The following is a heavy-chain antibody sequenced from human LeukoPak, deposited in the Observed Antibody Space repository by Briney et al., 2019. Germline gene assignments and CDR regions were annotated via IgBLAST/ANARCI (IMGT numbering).Heavy chain of an antibody. D-gene: IGHD3-22*01. CDR3: ASLTNYYDSSGYYYYFDY. CDR1: GFTFSSYA. J-gene: IGHJ4*02. Sequence: GGSLRLSCAASGFTFSSYAMSWVRQAPGKGLEWVANIKQDGSEKYYVDSVKGRFTISRDNAKNSLYLQMNSLRAEDTAVYYCASLTNYYDSSGYYYYFDYWGQGTLVTVSS. V-gene: IGHV3-7*01. CDR2: IKQDGSEK.